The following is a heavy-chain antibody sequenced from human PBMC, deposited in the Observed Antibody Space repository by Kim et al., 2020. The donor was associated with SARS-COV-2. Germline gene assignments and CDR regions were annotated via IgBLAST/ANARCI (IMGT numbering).Heavy chain of an antibody. D-gene: IGHD3-16*02. V-gene: IGHV3-33*08. CDR2: ICHGATET. CDR1: GFTFSCYA. J-gene: IGHJ4*01. Sequence: GGSLRLSCAASGFTFSCYAMHWVRQAPGKGLEWVAIICHGATETYYADSVKGRFTISRDKSTNMLYLEMSSLRAEDTAVYYCAKAAVIIVTARFINYCG. CDR3: AKAAVIIVTARFINY.